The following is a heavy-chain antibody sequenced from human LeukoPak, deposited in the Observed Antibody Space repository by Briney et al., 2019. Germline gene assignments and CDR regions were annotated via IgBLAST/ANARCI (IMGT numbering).Heavy chain of an antibody. CDR1: GASFSGYY. CDR2: INHSGST. D-gene: IGHD3-22*01. CDR3: ARGTGYPLIG. J-gene: IGHJ4*02. V-gene: IGHV4-34*01. Sequence: SETLSLTCAVYGASFSGYYWSWFRQPPGKGLEWIGEINHSGSTNYNSSLKSRVTISVDTSKNQFSLKLSSVTAADTAVYYCARGTGYPLIGWGQGTLVTVSS.